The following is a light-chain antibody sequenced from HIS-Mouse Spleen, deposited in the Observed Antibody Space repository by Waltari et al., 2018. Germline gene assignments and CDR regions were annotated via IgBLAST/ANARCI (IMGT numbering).Light chain of an antibody. Sequence: DIQMTQSPSSLSASVGDRVTITCRASQSISSYLNWYQQKPGKAPKLLSYAASRLQSGVPSRFSGSGSGTDFTLTISSLQPEDVATYYCQQSYSTPFGQGTRLEIK. CDR3: QQSYSTP. J-gene: IGKJ5*01. CDR1: QSISSY. CDR2: AAS. V-gene: IGKV1-39*01.